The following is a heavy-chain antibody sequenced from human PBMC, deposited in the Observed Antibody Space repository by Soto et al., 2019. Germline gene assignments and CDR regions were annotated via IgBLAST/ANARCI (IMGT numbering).Heavy chain of an antibody. J-gene: IGHJ1*01. CDR1: GGTFSSYA. Sequence: QVQLVQSGAEVKKPGSSVKVSCKASGGTFSSYAISWVRQAPGQGLEWMGGIFPIFGTANYAQKFQGRATITADESTSTAYMELSSLRSEDTAVYYCARGEYSSSSGYFQHWGQGTLVTVSS. V-gene: IGHV1-69*01. D-gene: IGHD6-6*01. CDR3: ARGEYSSSSGYFQH. CDR2: IFPIFGTA.